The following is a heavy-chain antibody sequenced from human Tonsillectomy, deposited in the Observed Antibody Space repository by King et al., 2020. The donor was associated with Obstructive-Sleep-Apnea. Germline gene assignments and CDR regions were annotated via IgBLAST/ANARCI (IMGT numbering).Heavy chain of an antibody. CDR1: GYSFTSSW. Sequence: QLVQSGAEVKKPGESLKISCKGSGYSFTSSWIGWVRQMPGKGLEWMGVVYLGDSDTRYSPSFQGQVTISADKSISTAYLQWSSLKASDTAMYYCARRIYGGNGHDVFDIWGQGTMVTVSS. CDR3: ARRIYGGNGHDVFDI. D-gene: IGHD4-23*01. CDR2: VYLGDSDT. V-gene: IGHV5-51*01. J-gene: IGHJ3*02.